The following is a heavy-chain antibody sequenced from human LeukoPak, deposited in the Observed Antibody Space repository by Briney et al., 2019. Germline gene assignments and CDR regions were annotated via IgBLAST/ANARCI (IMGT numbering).Heavy chain of an antibody. V-gene: IGHV3-74*01. D-gene: IGHD2-15*01. CDR1: GFTFSSYW. CDR2: INSDGSST. CDR3: AKDLHPGKDIVVANAPSGVFDY. J-gene: IGHJ4*02. Sequence: TGGSLRLSCAASGFTFSSYWMHWVRQAPGKGLVWVSRINSDGSSTSYADSVKGRFTISRDNAKNTLYLQMNSLRAEDTAVYYCAKDLHPGKDIVVANAPSGVFDYWGQGTLVTVSS.